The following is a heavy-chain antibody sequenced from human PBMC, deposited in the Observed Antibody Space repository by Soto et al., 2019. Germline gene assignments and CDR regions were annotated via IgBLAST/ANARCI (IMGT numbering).Heavy chain of an antibody. Sequence: LSRTCTVSGGSIMSGAHAWGWGGQSPGKGREWIGYSYHSGSSYYNPSLQSRVTISVDRSKAQFYLTLTSVTAADTAVYFCARARYYDWCFDLWALGTPATVSS. D-gene: IGHD3-9*01. CDR1: GGSIMSGAHA. CDR2: SYHSGSS. CDR3: ARARYYDWCFDL. J-gene: IGHJ4*02. V-gene: IGHV4-30-2*06.